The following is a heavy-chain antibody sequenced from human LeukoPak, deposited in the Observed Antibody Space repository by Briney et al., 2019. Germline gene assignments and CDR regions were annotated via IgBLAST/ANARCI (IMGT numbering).Heavy chain of an antibody. CDR1: GFTFSRYW. V-gene: IGHV3-7*03. J-gene: IGHJ4*02. Sequence: GGSLRLSCAASGFTFSRYWMTWVRQAPGKGLEWVASVNEDGSGKHYVDSVKGRFTISRDNAQKSVYLEMNSLRAEDTAVYYCARAVTSTEGYWGQGTLVTVSS. D-gene: IGHD4-17*01. CDR3: ARAVTSTEGY. CDR2: VNEDGSGK.